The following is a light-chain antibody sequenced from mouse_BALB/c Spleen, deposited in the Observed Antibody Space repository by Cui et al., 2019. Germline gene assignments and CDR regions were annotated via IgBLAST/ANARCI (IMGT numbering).Light chain of an antibody. J-gene: IGKJ5*01. V-gene: IGKV4-55*01. CDR3: QQWSSYQLT. CDR2: DTS. CDR1: SSVSY. Sequence: QIVLTQSPAIMSASPGEKVTMTCSASSSVSYMYWYQQKPGSAPRLQIYDTSNLASGVPVRFSGSGSGTSYSLTISRMEAEDAATYYCQQWSSYQLTFGVGTKLELK.